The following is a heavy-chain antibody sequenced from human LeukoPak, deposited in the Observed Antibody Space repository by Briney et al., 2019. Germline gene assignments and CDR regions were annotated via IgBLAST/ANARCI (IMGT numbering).Heavy chain of an antibody. CDR3: ARERWRSSSIVADY. CDR2: INPNSGGT. V-gene: IGHV1-2*06. CDR1: GYTFTGYY. Sequence: ASVKVSCKASGYTFTGYYMHWVRQAPGQGLGWMGRINPNSGGTNYAQKFQGRVTMTRDTSISTAYMELSRLRSDDTAVYYCARERWRSSSIVADYWGQGTLVTVSS. J-gene: IGHJ4*02. D-gene: IGHD6-6*01.